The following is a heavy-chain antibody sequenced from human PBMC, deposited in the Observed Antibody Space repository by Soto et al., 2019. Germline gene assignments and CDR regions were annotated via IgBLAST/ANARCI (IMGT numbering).Heavy chain of an antibody. J-gene: IGHJ6*02. CDR1: GFTFSSYG. Sequence: QVQLVESGGGVVQPGRSLRLSCAASGFTFSSYGMHWVRQAPGKGLEWVAVIWYDGSNKYYADSVKGRFTISRDNSKNTLYLQMNSLRAEDTAVYYCARAVGGSGSYYYMPPYYYYYGMDVWGQGTTVTVSS. D-gene: IGHD3-10*01. CDR2: IWYDGSNK. CDR3: ARAVGGSGSYYYMPPYYYYYGMDV. V-gene: IGHV3-33*01.